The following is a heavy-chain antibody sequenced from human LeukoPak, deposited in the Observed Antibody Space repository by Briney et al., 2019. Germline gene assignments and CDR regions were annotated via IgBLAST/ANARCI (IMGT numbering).Heavy chain of an antibody. J-gene: IGHJ4*02. CDR1: GFTFSSYE. V-gene: IGHV3-48*03. D-gene: IGHD1-7*01. Sequence: QAGGSLRLSCAASGFTFSSYEMNWVRQAPGKGLEWVSYISSSGSTIYYADSVKGRFTMSRDNSKNTLYLQMNSLRAEDTAVYYCAKVLVGTTCFEYWGQGTLVTVSS. CDR2: ISSSGSTI. CDR3: AKVLVGTTCFEY.